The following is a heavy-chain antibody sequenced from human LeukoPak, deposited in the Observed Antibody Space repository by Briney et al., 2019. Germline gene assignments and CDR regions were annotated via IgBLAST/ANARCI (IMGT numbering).Heavy chain of an antibody. Sequence: PSETLSLTCAVYGGSFSGYYWSWIRQPPGKGLEWIGNIYHRGSTNYNPSLKSRVTISVDTSKNQFSLKLTSVTAADTAVYYCTRELGDYAYYYYMHAWGKGTTVTVSS. CDR3: TRELGDYAYYYYMHA. CDR1: GGSFSGYY. D-gene: IGHD4-17*01. CDR2: IYHRGST. J-gene: IGHJ6*03. V-gene: IGHV4-59*01.